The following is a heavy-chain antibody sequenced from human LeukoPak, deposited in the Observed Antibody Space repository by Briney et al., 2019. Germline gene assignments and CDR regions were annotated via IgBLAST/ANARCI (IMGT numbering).Heavy chain of an antibody. D-gene: IGHD3-22*01. CDR3: ARGLRLARRDSSGAY. CDR1: GYTFTSYD. J-gene: IGHJ4*02. Sequence: PGASVKVSCKASGYTFTSYDINWVRQATGQGLEWMGWMNPNSGNTGYAQKFQGRVTMTRNTSISTAYMELSSLRSEDTAVYYCARGLRLARRDSSGAYWGQGTLDTVSS. V-gene: IGHV1-8*01. CDR2: MNPNSGNT.